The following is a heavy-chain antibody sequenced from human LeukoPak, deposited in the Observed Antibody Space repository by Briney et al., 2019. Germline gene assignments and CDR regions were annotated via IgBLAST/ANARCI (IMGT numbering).Heavy chain of an antibody. J-gene: IGHJ4*02. D-gene: IGHD2-15*01. V-gene: IGHV3-23*01. CDR3: AKQLGYCSDGSCYFPY. Sequence: GGSLRLSCAASGFTFSSSAMGWVRQAPGKGLEWVSAISNNGGYTYYADSVQGRFTISRDNSKSTLCLQMNSLRAEDTVVYYCAKQLGYCSDGSCYFPYWGQGTLVTVSS. CDR1: GFTFSSSA. CDR2: ISNNGGYT.